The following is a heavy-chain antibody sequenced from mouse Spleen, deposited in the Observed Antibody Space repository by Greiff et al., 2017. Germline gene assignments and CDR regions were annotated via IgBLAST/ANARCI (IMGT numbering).Heavy chain of an antibody. D-gene: IGHD1-1*01. CDR3: ARNYGSHYAMDY. J-gene: IGHJ4*01. Sequence: EVQGVESGGGLVKPGGSLKLSCAASGFTFSDYGMHWVRQAPEKGLEWVAYISSGSSTIYYADTVKGRFTISRDNAKNTLFLQMTSLRSEDTAMYYCARNYGSHYAMDYWGQGTSVTVSS. CDR2: ISSGSSTI. CDR1: GFTFSDYG. V-gene: IGHV5-17*01.